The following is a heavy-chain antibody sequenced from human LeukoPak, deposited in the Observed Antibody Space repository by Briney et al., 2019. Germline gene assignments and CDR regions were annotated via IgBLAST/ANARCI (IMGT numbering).Heavy chain of an antibody. CDR1: GFTFSSYS. D-gene: IGHD4-17*01. Sequence: PGGSLRLSCAASGFTFSSYSMNWVRQAPGKGLEWVSSISSSSSYIYYADSVKGRFTISRDNAKNSLYLQMNSLRAEDTAVYYCARDLGTVTTGRYYGMDVWGQGTTVTVSS. J-gene: IGHJ6*02. V-gene: IGHV3-21*01. CDR3: ARDLGTVTTGRYYGMDV. CDR2: ISSSSSYI.